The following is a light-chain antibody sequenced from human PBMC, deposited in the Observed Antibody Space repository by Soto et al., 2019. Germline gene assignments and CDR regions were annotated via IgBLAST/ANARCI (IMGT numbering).Light chain of an antibody. CDR2: AAS. V-gene: IGKV1-39*01. Sequence: DIQMTQSPSSLSASVGDRVTITCRASQSISSYLNWYQQKPGKAPKLLIYAASSLQSGVPSRFSGSGSGTYFTLTISSLQPEDFAIYYCQQSYSTPPMYTFGQGTKLEIK. J-gene: IGKJ2*01. CDR1: QSISSY. CDR3: QQSYSTPPMYT.